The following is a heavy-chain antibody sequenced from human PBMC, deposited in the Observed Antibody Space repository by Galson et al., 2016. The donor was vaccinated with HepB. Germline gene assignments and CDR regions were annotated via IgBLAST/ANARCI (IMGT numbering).Heavy chain of an antibody. J-gene: IGHJ4*02. CDR1: GFRLSAYW. V-gene: IGHV3-7*01. D-gene: IGHD2-2*01. CDR3: ARDVGYEALDC. Sequence: SLRLSCAGSGFRLSAYWMVWVRQAPGKGLEWVANINRDGSERYSVEGRFSMSRDDGKNALYLQMDSLRVEDTAVYYCARDVGYEALDCWGQGTLVTDSS. CDR2: INRDGSER.